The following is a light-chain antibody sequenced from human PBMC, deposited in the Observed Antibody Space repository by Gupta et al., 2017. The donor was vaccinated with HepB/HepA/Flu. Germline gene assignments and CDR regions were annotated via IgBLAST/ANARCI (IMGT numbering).Light chain of an antibody. V-gene: IGKV3-15*01. CDR2: GAS. Sequence: EIVMTPSRATLSVSPGERATLSCRASQSVSSNLAWYQQKPGQAPRLLIYGASTRATGIPARFSGSGSGTEFTLTISSLQSEDFAVYYCQQYNNWPPYTFGQGTKLEIK. J-gene: IGKJ2*01. CDR3: QQYNNWPPYT. CDR1: QSVSSN.